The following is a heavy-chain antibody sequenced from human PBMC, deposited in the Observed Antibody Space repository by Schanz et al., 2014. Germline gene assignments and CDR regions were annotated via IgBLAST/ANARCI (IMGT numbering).Heavy chain of an antibody. J-gene: IGHJ3*01. CDR2: ISSSSSTI. V-gene: IGHV3-48*01. D-gene: IGHD3-22*01. CDR3: ARGREVVAKSFDV. Sequence: EVQLLESGGGFVQPGGSLRLSCVASGVTFSSYAMSWVRQASGKGLEWVSYISSSSSTIYYADSVKGRFTISRDNAKNSLYLQMNSLRAEDTGVYYCARGREVVAKSFDVWGQGTMVTVSS. CDR1: GVTFSSYA.